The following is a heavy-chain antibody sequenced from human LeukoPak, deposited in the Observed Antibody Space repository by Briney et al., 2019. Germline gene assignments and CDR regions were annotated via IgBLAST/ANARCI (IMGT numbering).Heavy chain of an antibody. J-gene: IGHJ3*02. CDR3: ARFTYDFWSGYDDAFDI. CDR1: GGSISSYY. D-gene: IGHD3-3*01. Sequence: PSETLSLTCTDSGGSISSYYWSWIRQPPGKGLEWIGYIFYSGSTNYNPSLKSRVTISVDTSKNQFSLKLSSVTAADTAVYYCARFTYDFWSGYDDAFDIWGQGTMVTVSS. CDR2: IFYSGST. V-gene: IGHV4-59*01.